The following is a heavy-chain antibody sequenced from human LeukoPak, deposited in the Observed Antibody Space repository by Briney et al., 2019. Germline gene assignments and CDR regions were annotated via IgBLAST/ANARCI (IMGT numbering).Heavy chain of an antibody. CDR3: ARYYYDILTGYYTPLNYYYMDV. CDR1: GFTFSDYY. J-gene: IGHJ6*03. D-gene: IGHD3-9*01. V-gene: IGHV3-11*04. CDR2: ISSSGSTI. Sequence: GGSLRLSCAASGFTFSDYYMSWIRQAPGKGLEWVSYISSSGSTIYYADSVKGRFTISRDNAKNSLYLQMNSLRAEDTAVYYCARYYYDILTGYYTPLNYYYMDVWGKGTTVTVSS.